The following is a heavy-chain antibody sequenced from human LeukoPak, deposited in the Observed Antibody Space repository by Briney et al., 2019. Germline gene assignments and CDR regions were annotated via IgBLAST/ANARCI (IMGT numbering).Heavy chain of an antibody. V-gene: IGHV3-7*01. J-gene: IGHJ4*02. CDR3: GRDPLNAALDY. CDR1: GFTFSTSW. Sequence: PGGSLRLSCAASGFTFSTSWMTWVRHIPGKGLEWVASINPHGSVVYYVDSVRGRFTISRDNAENSLYLQMNSLRADDTALYFCGRDPLNAALDYWGQGILVTVSS. CDR2: INPHGSVV.